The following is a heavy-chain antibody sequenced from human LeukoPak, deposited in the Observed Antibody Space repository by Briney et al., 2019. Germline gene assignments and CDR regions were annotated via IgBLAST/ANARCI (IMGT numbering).Heavy chain of an antibody. V-gene: IGHV3-23*01. CDR2: ISGSGGST. CDR1: GFTFSSYA. J-gene: IGHJ6*02. Sequence: GGSLRLSCAASGFTFSSYAMSWVRQAPGKGLEWVSAISGSGGSTYYADSVKGRFTISRDNSKNTLYLQMNSLRAEDTAVYYCAIDPLWFGEFTDYYYYGMDVWGQGTTVTVSS. D-gene: IGHD3-10*01. CDR3: AIDPLWFGEFTDYYYYGMDV.